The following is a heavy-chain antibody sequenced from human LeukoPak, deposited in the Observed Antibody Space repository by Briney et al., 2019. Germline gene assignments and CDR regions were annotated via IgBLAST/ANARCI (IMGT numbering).Heavy chain of an antibody. J-gene: IGHJ4*02. Sequence: GGSLRLPCAASGFTFSDYAMHWVRQAPGKGLEWVAFIRFDESNKYYADSVRGRFTISRDNSKNTLSLQMNSLRAEDTAVYYCAKDIASGARSFDYWAQGTLVTVSS. CDR2: IRFDESNK. D-gene: IGHD2-21*01. V-gene: IGHV3-30*02. CDR3: AKDIASGARSFDY. CDR1: GFTFSDYA.